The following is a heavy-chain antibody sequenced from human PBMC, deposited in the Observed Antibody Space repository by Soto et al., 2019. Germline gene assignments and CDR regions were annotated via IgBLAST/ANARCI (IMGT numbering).Heavy chain of an antibody. V-gene: IGHV4-34*01. CDR3: ARGFRHYYDFWSGYYKGWFDP. J-gene: IGHJ5*02. Sequence: SETLSLTCAVYGGSFSGYYWSWIRQPPGRGLEWIGEINHSGSTNYNPSLKSRVTISVDTSKNQFSLKLSSVTAADAAVYYCARGFRHYYDFWSGYYKGWFDPWGQGTLVTVSS. CDR2: INHSGST. D-gene: IGHD3-3*01. CDR1: GGSFSGYY.